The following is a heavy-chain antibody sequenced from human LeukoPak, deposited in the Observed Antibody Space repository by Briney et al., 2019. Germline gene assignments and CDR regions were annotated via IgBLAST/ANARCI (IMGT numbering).Heavy chain of an antibody. CDR1: GFIFSSYS. V-gene: IGHV3-30*18. CDR3: VQEFNHQQWFFDI. Sequence: GGSLRLSCAASGFIFSSYSMHWVRQAPGKGLEWVAVVSTDGTIKYYADSMKGRFTVSRDNSKNTVDLQMNSLRVEDTALYFCVQEFNHQQWFFDIWGRGTLVTVSS. CDR2: VSTDGTIK. D-gene: IGHD3-22*01. J-gene: IGHJ2*01.